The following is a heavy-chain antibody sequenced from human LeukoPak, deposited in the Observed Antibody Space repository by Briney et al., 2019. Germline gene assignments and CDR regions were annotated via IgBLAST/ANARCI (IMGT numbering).Heavy chain of an antibody. CDR1: GGSISSYY. J-gene: IGHJ4*02. D-gene: IGHD1-26*01. V-gene: IGHV4-59*01. CDR3: AGVLVGTNFDY. CDR2: IYYSGST. Sequence: SETLSLTCTVSGGSISSYYWSWLRQPPGKGLGWIGYIYYSGSTNYNPSLKSRVTISVDTSKNQFSLKLSSVTAADTAVYYCAGVLVGTNFDYWGQGTLVTVSS.